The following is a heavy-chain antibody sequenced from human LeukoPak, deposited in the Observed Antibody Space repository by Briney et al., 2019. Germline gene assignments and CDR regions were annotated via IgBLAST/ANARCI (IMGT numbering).Heavy chain of an antibody. V-gene: IGHV3-30*03. CDR3: ARSKTVYCSGGSCYIDY. J-gene: IGHJ4*03. CDR1: GFSFTTYG. CDR2: ISYDGSNK. Sequence: GGSLRLSCSTSGFSFTTYGMHWVRQAPGKGLEWVVVISYDGSNKYYADSVKGRFTISRDNSKNTLYLQMSSLRAEDTAVYYCARSKTVYCSGGSCYIDYWGQGTLVTVSS. D-gene: IGHD2-15*01.